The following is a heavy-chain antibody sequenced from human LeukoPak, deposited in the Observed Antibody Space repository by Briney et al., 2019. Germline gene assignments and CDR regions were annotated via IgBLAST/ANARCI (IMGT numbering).Heavy chain of an antibody. V-gene: IGHV1-2*02. Sequence: ASVKVSCKASGYTFTGYYMHWVRQAPGQGLEWMGWINPNRGGTKYAQKFQGRVTMTRDTSISTAYMELSRLRSDDTAVYYCARDGPRFAFDIWGQGTMVTVSS. J-gene: IGHJ3*02. CDR2: INPNRGGT. CDR3: ARDGPRFAFDI. CDR1: GYTFTGYY.